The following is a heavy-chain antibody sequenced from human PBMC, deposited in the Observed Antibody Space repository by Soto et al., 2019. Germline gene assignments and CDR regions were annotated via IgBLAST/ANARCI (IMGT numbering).Heavy chain of an antibody. J-gene: IGHJ4*02. CDR2: IYYSGST. CDR1: GGSISSGGYY. V-gene: IGHV4-31*03. D-gene: IGHD3-22*01. CDR3: ATEQSDSSGYYGKTFDY. Sequence: SETLSLTCTVSGGSISSGGYYWSWIRQHPGKGLEWIGYIYYSGSTYYNPSLKSRVTISVDTSKNQFSLKLSSVTAADTAVYYCATEQSDSSGYYGKTFDYWGQGTLVTVSS.